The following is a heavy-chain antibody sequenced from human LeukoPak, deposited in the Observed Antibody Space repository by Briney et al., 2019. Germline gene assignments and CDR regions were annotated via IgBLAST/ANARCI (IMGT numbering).Heavy chain of an antibody. CDR2: INHSGST. CDR3: ASTTTGNFDY. D-gene: IGHD4-17*01. V-gene: IGHV4-34*01. Sequence: SETLSLTCAVYGGSFSGYYWSWIRQPPGKGLEWIGEINHSGSTNYNPPLKSRVTISVDTSKNQFSLKLSSVTAADTAVYYCASTTTGNFDYWGQGTLVTVSS. J-gene: IGHJ4*02. CDR1: GGSFSGYY.